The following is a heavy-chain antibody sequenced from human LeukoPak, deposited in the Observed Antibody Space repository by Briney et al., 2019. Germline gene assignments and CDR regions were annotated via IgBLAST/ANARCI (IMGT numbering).Heavy chain of an antibody. V-gene: IGHV3-21*01. CDR2: ISSSSSYI. D-gene: IGHD1-26*01. CDR3: AGDPKVGATKSGYYFDY. J-gene: IGHJ4*02. Sequence: GGSLRLSCAASGFTFSSYSMNWVRQAPGKGLEWVSSISSSSSYIYYADSVKGRFTISRDNAKNSLYLQMNSLRAEDTAVYYCAGDPKVGATKSGYYFDYWGQGTLVTVSS. CDR1: GFTFSSYS.